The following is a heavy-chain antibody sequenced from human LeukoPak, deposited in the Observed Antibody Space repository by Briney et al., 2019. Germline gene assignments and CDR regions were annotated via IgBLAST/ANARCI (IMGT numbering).Heavy chain of an antibody. CDR3: AANQWLLLDP. D-gene: IGHD3-22*01. CDR2: IYYSGST. Sequence: SETLSLTCTVSGGSISSSSYYWGWIRQPPGKGLEWIGSIYYSGSTYYNPSLKSRVTISVDTSKNQFSLKLSSVTAADTAVYYCAANQWLLLDPWGQGTLVTDSS. CDR1: GGSISSSSYY. V-gene: IGHV4-39*01. J-gene: IGHJ5*02.